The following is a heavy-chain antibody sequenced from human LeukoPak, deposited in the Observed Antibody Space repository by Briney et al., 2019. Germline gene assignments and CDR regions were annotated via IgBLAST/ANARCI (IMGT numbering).Heavy chain of an antibody. V-gene: IGHV3-7*01. D-gene: IGHD3-22*01. Sequence: PGGSLRLSCAASGLTFSSYWMSWVRQAPGKGLEWVANIKQDGSEKYYVDSVKGRFTISRDNAKNSLYLQMNSLRAEDTAVYYCARERDYYDSSGYFFDYWGQGTLVTVSS. J-gene: IGHJ4*02. CDR3: ARERDYYDSSGYFFDY. CDR1: GLTFSSYW. CDR2: IKQDGSEK.